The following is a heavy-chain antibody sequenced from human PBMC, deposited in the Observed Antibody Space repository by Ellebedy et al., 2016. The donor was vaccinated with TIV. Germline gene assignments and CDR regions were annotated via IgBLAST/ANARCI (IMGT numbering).Heavy chain of an antibody. CDR2: INWNSGRI. CDR3: AKDIRYCGGDCYEVDYFYGMHV. CDR1: GFTFADYA. Sequence: GGSLRLXCAASGFTFADYAMHWVRQAPGKGLEWVSGINWNSGRIDYADSVKGRFTISRDNAKNSLYLQMNSLRPEDTALYFCAKDIRYCGGDCYEVDYFYGMHVWGQGTTVTVSS. D-gene: IGHD2-21*02. V-gene: IGHV3-9*01. J-gene: IGHJ6*02.